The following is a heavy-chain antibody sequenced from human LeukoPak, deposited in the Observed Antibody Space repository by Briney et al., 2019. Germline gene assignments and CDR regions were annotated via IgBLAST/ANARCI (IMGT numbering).Heavy chain of an antibody. Sequence: PGRSLRLSCAASGFTFTDYYMGWIRQAPGQGLEWLSSISESGGRIFYRDSVKGRFTSSRDNAKKSVFLQMNSLRVEDTAVYYCAKEVFTGSGAAFDIWGPGTMVTVSS. D-gene: IGHD3-10*01. CDR2: ISESGGRI. CDR1: GFTFTDYY. V-gene: IGHV3-11*04. J-gene: IGHJ3*02. CDR3: AKEVFTGSGAAFDI.